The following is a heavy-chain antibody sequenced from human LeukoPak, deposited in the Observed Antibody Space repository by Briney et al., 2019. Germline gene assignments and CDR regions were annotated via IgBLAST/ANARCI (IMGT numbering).Heavy chain of an antibody. J-gene: IGHJ4*02. D-gene: IGHD3-22*01. CDR1: GGSISSHY. CDR3: ARAFSGYSPPYFDY. Sequence: SETLSLTCTVSGGSISSHYWSWIRQPPGKGLEWIGYIYYSGSTNYNPSLKSRVTISVDTSKNQFSLKLSSVTAADTAVYYCARAFSGYSPPYFDYWGQGTLVTVSS. V-gene: IGHV4-59*11. CDR2: IYYSGST.